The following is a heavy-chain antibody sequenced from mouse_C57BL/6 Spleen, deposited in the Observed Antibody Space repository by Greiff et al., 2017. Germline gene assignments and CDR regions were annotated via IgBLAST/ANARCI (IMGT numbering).Heavy chain of an antibody. CDR3: ASAGDYGNSAWFAV. CDR1: GYTFTSYG. V-gene: IGHV1-81*01. D-gene: IGHD2-1*01. J-gene: IGHJ3*01. Sequence: VKLLESGAELARPGASVKLSCKASGYTFTSYGISWVKQRTGQGLEWIGEIYPRSGNTYYHEKFKGKATLTADKSSSTAYMELRSLTSEYSAVYFCASAGDYGNSAWFAVWGKGTLVTVSA. CDR2: IYPRSGNT.